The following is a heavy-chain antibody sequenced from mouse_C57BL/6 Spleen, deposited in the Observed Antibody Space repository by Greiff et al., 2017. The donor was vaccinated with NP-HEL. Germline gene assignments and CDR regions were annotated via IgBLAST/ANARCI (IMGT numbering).Heavy chain of an antibody. Sequence: EVQLVESVAELVRPGASVKLSCTASGFNIKNTYMHWVKQRPEQGLEWIGRIDPANGNTKYAPKFQGKAPITADTSSNTAYLQLSRLTSEDTAIYYCARSRSTVVATGAMDYWGQGTSVTVSS. D-gene: IGHD1-1*01. J-gene: IGHJ4*01. CDR2: IDPANGNT. CDR3: ARSRSTVVATGAMDY. V-gene: IGHV14-3*01. CDR1: GFNIKNTY.